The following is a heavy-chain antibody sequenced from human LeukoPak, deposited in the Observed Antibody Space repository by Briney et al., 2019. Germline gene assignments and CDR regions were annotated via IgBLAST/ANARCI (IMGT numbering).Heavy chain of an antibody. Sequence: GASVKVSCKASGYTFTGYYMHWVRQAPGQGLEWMGRINPNSGGTNYAQKFQGRVTMTRDTSISTAYMELSRLRSDDTAVYYCARGDSRGVIIRGTFDYWGQGTLVTVS. J-gene: IGHJ4*02. CDR2: INPNSGGT. CDR1: GYTFTGYY. CDR3: ARGDSRGVIIRGTFDY. D-gene: IGHD3-10*01. V-gene: IGHV1-2*06.